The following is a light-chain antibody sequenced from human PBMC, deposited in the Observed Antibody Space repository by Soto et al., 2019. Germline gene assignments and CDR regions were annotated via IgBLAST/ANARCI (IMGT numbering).Light chain of an antibody. Sequence: DIQMTQSPSSLSASVGDRVTITCRASQTISNYLNWYQKKPGKAPKLLIYAASSLQRGVPSRFSGSGSGTDFTLTIGSLQPEDFATYYCQQGYTSSITFGQGTRLEIK. J-gene: IGKJ5*01. V-gene: IGKV1-39*01. CDR2: AAS. CDR3: QQGYTSSIT. CDR1: QTISNY.